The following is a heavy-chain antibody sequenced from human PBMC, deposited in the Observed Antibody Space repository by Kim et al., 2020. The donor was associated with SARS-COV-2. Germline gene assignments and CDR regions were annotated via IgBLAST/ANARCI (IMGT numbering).Heavy chain of an antibody. CDR2: INAGTGNT. CDR1: GYIFTSFA. J-gene: IGHJ4*02. D-gene: IGHD1-1*01. V-gene: IGHV1-3*01. CDR3: ARDHFHTGVDN. Sequence: ASVKVSCKASGYIFTSFAIPWVRQAPGQSLEWMGYINAGTGNTKFSQQFQGRATLTRDTSANTAYMELSSLRSEDTAVYYCARDHFHTGVDNWGQGTLVAVSS.